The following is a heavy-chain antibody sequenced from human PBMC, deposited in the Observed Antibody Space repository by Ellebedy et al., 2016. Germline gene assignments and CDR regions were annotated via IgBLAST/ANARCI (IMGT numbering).Heavy chain of an antibody. CDR2: INHSGST. D-gene: IGHD2-2*01. V-gene: IGHV4-34*01. CDR1: GGSFSGYY. J-gene: IGHJ6*03. CDR3: AGLVPTTPYYYSNYMDV. Sequence: SETLSLXXTVSGGSFSGYYWSWIRQPPGKGLEWIGEINHSGSTNYNPSPKSRVTISADTSKNQFSLKLSSVTAADTAVYYCAGLVPTTPYYYSNYMDVWGKGTTVTVSS.